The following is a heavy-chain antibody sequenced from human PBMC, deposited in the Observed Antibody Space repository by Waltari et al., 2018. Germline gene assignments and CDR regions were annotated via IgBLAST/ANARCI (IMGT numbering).Heavy chain of an antibody. Sequence: QVQLQESGPGLVKPSETLSLTCTVSGYSISSGYYWGWIRQPPGKGLEWIGSIYHSGSTYYNPSLKSRVTISVDTSKNQFSLKLSSVTAADTAVYYCARRTVGGDDSSPRGAEYFQHWGQGTLVTVSS. CDR2: IYHSGST. D-gene: IGHD3-22*01. V-gene: IGHV4-38-2*02. J-gene: IGHJ1*01. CDR3: ARRTVGGDDSSPRGAEYFQH. CDR1: GYSISSGYY.